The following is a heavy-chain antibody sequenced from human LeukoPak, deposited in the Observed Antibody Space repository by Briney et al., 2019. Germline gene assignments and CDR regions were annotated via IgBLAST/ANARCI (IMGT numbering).Heavy chain of an antibody. CDR3: AKWGAAYDFWSGYLPNWFDP. Sequence: GGSLRLSCAASGFTFSSYAMSWVRQAPEKGLEWVSAISGSGGSTYYADSVKGRFTISRDNSKNTLYLQMNSLRAEDTAVYYCAKWGAAYDFWSGYLPNWFDPWGQGTLVTVSS. V-gene: IGHV3-23*01. D-gene: IGHD3-3*01. J-gene: IGHJ5*02. CDR2: ISGSGGST. CDR1: GFTFSSYA.